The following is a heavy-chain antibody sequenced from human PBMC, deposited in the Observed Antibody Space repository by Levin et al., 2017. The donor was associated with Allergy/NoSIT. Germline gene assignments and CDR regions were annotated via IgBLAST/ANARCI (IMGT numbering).Heavy chain of an antibody. CDR1: GFSFSSFG. D-gene: IGHD6-13*01. Sequence: GESLKISCAASGFSFSSFGMHWVRQAPGKGLEWVAVISYDGNDKYYADSVKGRFTISRDNRKNTLYLQMNSLRTEDTAVYYCAKDVVFGTSSWALDYWCQGTLATVSS. CDR2: ISYDGNDK. J-gene: IGHJ4*02. V-gene: IGHV3-30*18. CDR3: AKDVVFGTSSWALDY.